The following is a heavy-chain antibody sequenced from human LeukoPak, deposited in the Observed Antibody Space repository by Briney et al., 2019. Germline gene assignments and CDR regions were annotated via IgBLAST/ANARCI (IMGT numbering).Heavy chain of an antibody. CDR1: GFTFSSYG. CDR3: AKVGATAGTLRIEYFQH. CDR2: ISGSGGST. V-gene: IGHV3-23*01. J-gene: IGHJ1*01. D-gene: IGHD6-13*01. Sequence: GGTLRLSCAASGFTFSSYGMSWVRQAPGKGLEWVSAISGSGGSTYYADSVKGRFTISRDNSKNTLYLQMNSLRAEDTAVYFCAKVGATAGTLRIEYFQHWGQGTLVTVSS.